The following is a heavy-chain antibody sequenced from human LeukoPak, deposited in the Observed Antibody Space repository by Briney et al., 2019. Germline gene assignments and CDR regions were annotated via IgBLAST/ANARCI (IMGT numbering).Heavy chain of an antibody. CDR3: AKLYGDYKHAFHL. D-gene: IGHD4-17*01. CDR1: GFTFSIYA. Sequence: QSGGSLRLSCAASGFTFSIYAMSWVRQSPGKGLEWVSSITAGGGTTYYEDSVKGRFTISRDNSKSTLYLQMNSLSAEDTALYYCAKLYGDYKHAFHLWGQGTMVTVSS. V-gene: IGHV3-23*01. J-gene: IGHJ3*01. CDR2: ITAGGGTT.